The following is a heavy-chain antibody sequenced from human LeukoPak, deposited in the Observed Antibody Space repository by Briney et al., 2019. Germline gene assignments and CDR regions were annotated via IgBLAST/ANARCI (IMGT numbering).Heavy chain of an antibody. Sequence: SETLSLTCAVYGGSFSSYHWSWIRQPPGKGLEWLGEISHSGGITNNPALKSRVTISIDTSKNQFSLKVRSVTAADMAVYYCSRRSWQLVQAYYYYYYDVWGRGTTVTVSS. D-gene: IGHD6-6*01. CDR1: GGSFSSYH. J-gene: IGHJ6*03. V-gene: IGHV4-34*01. CDR2: ISHSGGI. CDR3: SRRSWQLVQAYYYYYYDV.